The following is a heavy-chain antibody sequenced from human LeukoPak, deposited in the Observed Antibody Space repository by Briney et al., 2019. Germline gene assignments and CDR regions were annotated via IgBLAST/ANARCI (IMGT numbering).Heavy chain of an antibody. CDR3: ARDLYQPSHVYSYYYYGMDV. J-gene: IGHJ6*02. CDR2: IWYDGSNK. Sequence: GGSLRLSCAASGFTFSSYGMHWVRQAPGKGLERVAVIWYDGSNKYYADSVKGRFTISRDNSKDTLYLQMNSLRAEDTAVYYCARDLYQPSHVYSYYYYGMDVWGQGTTVIVSS. V-gene: IGHV3-33*01. CDR1: GFTFSSYG. D-gene: IGHD2-8*01.